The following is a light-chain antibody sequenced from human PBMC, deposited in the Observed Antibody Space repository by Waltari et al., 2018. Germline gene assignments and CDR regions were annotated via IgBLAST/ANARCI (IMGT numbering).Light chain of an antibody. V-gene: IGLV2-23*02. Sequence: QSALTQPASVSGSPGQSITIPCTGTSSDVGSYDLVSWYQQHPGKAPKLMIYEVHERPSGVSNRFSGSKSGNTASLTISGRQAEDEADYYCCSYAGVDTFYVFGTGTKVTVL. J-gene: IGLJ1*01. CDR2: EVH. CDR1: SSDVGSYDL. CDR3: CSYAGVDTFYV.